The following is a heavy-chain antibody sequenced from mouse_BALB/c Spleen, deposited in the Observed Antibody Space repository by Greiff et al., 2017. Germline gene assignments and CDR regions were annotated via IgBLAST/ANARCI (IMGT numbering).Heavy chain of an antibody. J-gene: IGHJ3*01. V-gene: IGHV5-12-1*01. CDR3: ARAYYRSPWFAY. Sequence: EVQGVESGGGLVKPGGSLKLSCAASGFAFSSYDMSWVRQTPGKRLEWVAYISSGGGSTYYPDTVKGRFTISRDNAKNTLYLQMSSLKSEDTAMYYCARAYYRSPWFAYWGQGTLVTVSA. CDR2: ISSGGGST. D-gene: IGHD2-14*01. CDR1: GFAFSSYD.